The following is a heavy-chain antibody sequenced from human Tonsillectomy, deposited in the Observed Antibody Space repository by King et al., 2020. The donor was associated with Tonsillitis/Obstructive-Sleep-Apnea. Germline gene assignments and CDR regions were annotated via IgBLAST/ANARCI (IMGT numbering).Heavy chain of an antibody. D-gene: IGHD1-26*01. J-gene: IGHJ4*02. CDR3: AKDSKWELQFDY. Sequence: VQLVESGGGLVQPGGSLRLSCAASGFPFSSYAMSWVPRAPGGGVEWVSAISGGGGSTYYADSVKGRFTISRDNSKNTLYLQMNSLRAEDTAVYYCAKDSKWELQFDYWGQGTLVTVSS. CDR2: ISGGGGST. CDR1: GFPFSSYA. V-gene: IGHV3-23*04.